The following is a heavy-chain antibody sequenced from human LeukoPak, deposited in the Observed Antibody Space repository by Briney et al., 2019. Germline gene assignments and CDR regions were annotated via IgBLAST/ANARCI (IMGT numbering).Heavy chain of an antibody. CDR2: IKQDGSEK. CDR3: ARALQTYYYDSSGYLNRFDP. Sequence: PGGSLRLSCAASGFTFSSYWMSWVRQAPGKGLEWVANIKQDGSEKYYVDSVKGRFTISRDNAKNSLYLQMNSLRAEDTAVYYCARALQTYYYDSSGYLNRFDPWGQGTLVTVSS. J-gene: IGHJ5*02. V-gene: IGHV3-7*01. CDR1: GFTFSSYW. D-gene: IGHD3-22*01.